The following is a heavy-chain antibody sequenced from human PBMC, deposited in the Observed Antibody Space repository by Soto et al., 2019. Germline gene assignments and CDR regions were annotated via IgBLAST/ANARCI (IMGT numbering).Heavy chain of an antibody. D-gene: IGHD5-12*01. CDR2: IYPGDSDA. V-gene: IGHV5-51*01. CDR1: GYIFTTYW. Sequence: PGESLKISCKGSGYIFTTYWLAWVRQMPGKGLEYMGIIYPGDSDARYSPSFQGRVTISADKSISTAYLQWTSLKASDTAMYYCARARVSTPRLEDPFDIWGQGTMVTVSS. J-gene: IGHJ3*02. CDR3: ARARVSTPRLEDPFDI.